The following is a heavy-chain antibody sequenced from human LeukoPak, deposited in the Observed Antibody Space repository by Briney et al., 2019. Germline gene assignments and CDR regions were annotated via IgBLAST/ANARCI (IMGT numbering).Heavy chain of an antibody. CDR3: ARDGSGIVGATSIDY. D-gene: IGHD1-26*01. J-gene: IGHJ4*02. Sequence: ASVKVSCKASGYTFTSYGISWMRQAPGQGLEWMGWISAYNGNTNYAQKLQGRVTMTTDTSTSTAYMELRSLRSDDTAMYYCARDGSGIVGATSIDYWGQGTLVTVSS. CDR1: GYTFTSYG. V-gene: IGHV1-18*01. CDR2: ISAYNGNT.